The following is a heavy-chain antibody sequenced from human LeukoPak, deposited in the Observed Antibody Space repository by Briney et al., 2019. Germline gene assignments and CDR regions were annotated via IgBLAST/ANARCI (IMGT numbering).Heavy chain of an antibody. J-gene: IGHJ4*02. CDR2: VNPHSGGT. CDR3: ARDIGDYYGSGSYWLL. D-gene: IGHD3-10*01. V-gene: IGHV1-2*02. CDR1: GYSFIDYY. Sequence: APVKVSCKASGYSFIDYYIHWVRQAPGQGLEWMGWVNPHSGGTKFAQKFQGRVTMTRDTSINTAYMEVSSLRSDDTAVYYCARDIGDYYGSGSYWLLWGQGTLVTVAS.